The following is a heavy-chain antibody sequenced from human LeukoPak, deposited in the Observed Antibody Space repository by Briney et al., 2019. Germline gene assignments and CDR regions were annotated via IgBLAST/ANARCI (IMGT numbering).Heavy chain of an antibody. CDR3: VGDTEAGNWFDP. J-gene: IGHJ5*02. CDR1: GGSISEYY. CDR2: INTSGST. V-gene: IGHV4-4*07. Sequence: SETLSLTCTVSGGSISEYYWSWIRQTAGKGLEYIGRINTSGSTNYNPSLKGRVTMSVDPSKNQFSLRLTSVTAADTAVYYCVGDTEAGNWFDPWGQGTLVTVSS. D-gene: IGHD1-14*01.